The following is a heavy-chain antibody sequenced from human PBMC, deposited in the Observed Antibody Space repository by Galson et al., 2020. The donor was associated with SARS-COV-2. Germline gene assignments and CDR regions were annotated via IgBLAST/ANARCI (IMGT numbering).Heavy chain of an antibody. CDR1: GGSVSSSSYY. J-gene: IGHJ6*02. V-gene: IGHV4-39*01. CDR2: IYYTGST. Sequence: ASETLSLSCTVSGGSVSSSSYYWGWVRQPPGKGLEWIGSIYYTGSTHYTPSFQSRVTISVDTSKNLVSLQLTAVTAADTGVYYCTRPGRDTGYSRELGDEYGMDVWGRGTTVTGSS. D-gene: IGHD3-9*01. CDR3: TRPGRDTGYSRELGDEYGMDV.